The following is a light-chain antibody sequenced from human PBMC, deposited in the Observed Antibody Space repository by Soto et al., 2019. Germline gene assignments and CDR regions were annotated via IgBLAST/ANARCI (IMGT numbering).Light chain of an antibody. CDR1: QTILRT. Sequence: VMTQSPVTLSVSPGETATLSCKASQTILRTLAWYQQKPGQPPRLLIYGASTRVTGIPARFSGNGSGTEFTLTISSLQSEDFAVYYCHQYNNWPPWTFGQGTKVEV. CDR3: HQYNNWPPWT. CDR2: GAS. J-gene: IGKJ1*01. V-gene: IGKV3D-15*01.